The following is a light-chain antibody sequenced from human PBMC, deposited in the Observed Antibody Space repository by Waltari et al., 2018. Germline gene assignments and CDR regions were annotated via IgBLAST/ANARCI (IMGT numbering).Light chain of an antibody. CDR3: YSFAGYTTFYV. V-gene: IGLV2-23*01. Sequence: QSALTQPASVSGSPGQSIAISCTGTSSDVGAYKYGSWYQQHPGKAPKVIIYDGSKRPSGSSSRFSGSKSANSAALTISGLQAEDEADYFCYSFAGYTTFYVFGSGTKVTVL. CDR1: SSDVGAYKY. J-gene: IGLJ1*01. CDR2: DGS.